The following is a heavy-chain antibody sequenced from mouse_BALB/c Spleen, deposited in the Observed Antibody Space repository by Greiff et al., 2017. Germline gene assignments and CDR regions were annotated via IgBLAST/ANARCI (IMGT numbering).Heavy chain of an antibody. V-gene: IGHV5-4*02. Sequence: EVQRVESGGGLVKPGGSLKLSCAASGFTFSDYYMYWVRQTPEKRLEWVATISDGGSYTYYPDSVKGRFTISRDNAKNNLYLQMSSLKSEDTAMYYCARGMVRGYAMDYWGQGTSVTVSS. J-gene: IGHJ4*01. CDR1: GFTFSDYY. CDR3: ARGMVRGYAMDY. D-gene: IGHD2-1*01. CDR2: ISDGGSYT.